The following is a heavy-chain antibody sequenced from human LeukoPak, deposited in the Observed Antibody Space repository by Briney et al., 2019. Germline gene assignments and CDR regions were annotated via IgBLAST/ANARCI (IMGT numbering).Heavy chain of an antibody. Sequence: GGSLRLSCAASGFTFSSYSTNWVRQAPGKGLEWVSSISSSSYIYYADSVKGRFTISRDNAKNSLYLQMNSLRAEDTAVYYCARSRIEILGTYYFDYWGQGTLVTVSS. J-gene: IGHJ4*02. CDR1: GFTFSSYS. CDR2: ISSSSYI. D-gene: IGHD2-15*01. CDR3: ARSRIEILGTYYFDY. V-gene: IGHV3-21*01.